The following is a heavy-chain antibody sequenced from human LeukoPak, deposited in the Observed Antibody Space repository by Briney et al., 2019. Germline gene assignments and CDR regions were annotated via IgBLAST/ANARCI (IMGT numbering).Heavy chain of an antibody. J-gene: IGHJ6*02. CDR2: ISSQSSYI. D-gene: IGHD1-14*01. CDR3: AKRYTVYDAMDV. V-gene: IGHV3-21*04. CDR1: GFTFSDYT. Sequence: GGSLRLSCAASGFTFSDYTMAWVRQPPGRGLEWVSSISSQSSYIYYADSVKGRFTISRDNSNNTLYLQINSLRAEDTAVYFCAKRYTVYDAMDVWGQGTTVTVSS.